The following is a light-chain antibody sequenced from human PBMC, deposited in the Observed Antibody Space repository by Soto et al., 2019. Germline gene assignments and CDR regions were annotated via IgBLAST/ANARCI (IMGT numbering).Light chain of an antibody. CDR1: QAISSR. V-gene: IGKV1-9*01. Sequence: DIQLTQSPSFLSASVGDRVTITCRASQAISSRLAWYQQRSGKAPNLLIYGASTLQSGVPSRFRGSGSGTEFTLTISSLQPEDFATYYCQQVNTFPLTFGGGTKVEIK. CDR3: QQVNTFPLT. J-gene: IGKJ4*01. CDR2: GAS.